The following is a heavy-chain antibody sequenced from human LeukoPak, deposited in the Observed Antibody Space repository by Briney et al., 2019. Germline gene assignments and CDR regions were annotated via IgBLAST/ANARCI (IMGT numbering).Heavy chain of an antibody. CDR2: ISYDGSNK. Sequence: PGRSLRLSCAASGFTFSSYAMHWVRQAPGKGLEWAAVISYDGSNKYYADSVKGRFTISRDNSKNTLYLQMNSLRAEDTAVYYCARVQQSSSWYPKVLHYYYYYYMDVWGKGTTVTVSS. D-gene: IGHD6-13*01. CDR3: ARVQQSSSWYPKVLHYYYYYYMDV. CDR1: GFTFSSYA. J-gene: IGHJ6*03. V-gene: IGHV3-30*04.